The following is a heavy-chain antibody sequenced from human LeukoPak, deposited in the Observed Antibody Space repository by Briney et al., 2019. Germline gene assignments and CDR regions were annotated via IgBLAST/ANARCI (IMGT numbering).Heavy chain of an antibody. D-gene: IGHD3-3*01. J-gene: IGHJ6*02. CDR1: GGTFSSYA. CDR3: ARDPPYDSGVGDYYYYGMDV. Sequence: SVKVSCKASGGTFSSYAISWVRQAPGQGLEWMGGIIPTFGTANYAQKFQGRVTITADKSTSTAYMELSSLRSEDTAVYYCARDPPYDSGVGDYYYYGMDVWGQGTTVTVSS. V-gene: IGHV1-69*06. CDR2: IIPTFGTA.